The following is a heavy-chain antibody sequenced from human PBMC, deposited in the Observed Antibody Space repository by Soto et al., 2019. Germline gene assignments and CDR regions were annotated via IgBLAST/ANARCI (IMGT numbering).Heavy chain of an antibody. Sequence: ASVKVSCKASGYTCTSYAMPWVRPAPVQRLEWMVCINAGNGNTKYSQKFQGRATITRDTSASTAYMELISLRSEDAAVYYCARDHLRVLRYLVTYCMDVWGQGTTVTVSS. J-gene: IGHJ6*02. CDR1: GYTCTSYA. D-gene: IGHD3-9*01. CDR3: ARDHLRVLRYLVTYCMDV. CDR2: INAGNGNT. V-gene: IGHV1-3*01.